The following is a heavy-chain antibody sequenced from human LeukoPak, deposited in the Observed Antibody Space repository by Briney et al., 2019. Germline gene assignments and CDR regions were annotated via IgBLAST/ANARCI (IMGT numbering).Heavy chain of an antibody. Sequence: WVRVSSKASGYIFTIYGIRWGGQAPGQGGEGMGGIIPILGIANYAQKFQGRVTITADKSTSTAYMELSSLRSEDTAVYYCARDIVVVPAAEINWFDPWGQGTLVTVSS. D-gene: IGHD2-2*01. V-gene: IGHV1-69*04. CDR3: ARDIVVVPAAEINWFDP. J-gene: IGHJ5*02. CDR2: IIPILGIA. CDR1: GYIFTIYG.